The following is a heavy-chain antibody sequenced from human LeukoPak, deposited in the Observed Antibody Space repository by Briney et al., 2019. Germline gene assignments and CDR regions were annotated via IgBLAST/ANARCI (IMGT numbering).Heavy chain of an antibody. Sequence: ASVKVSCRASGYTFTNYDINWVRQATGQGLEWMGWMNSDSGNTGYGQKFQGRVTLTRDTSISTAYMELSSLRSEDTAVYYCVRGDYWGQGTLVTVSS. CDR3: VRGDY. CDR1: GYTFTNYD. CDR2: MNSDSGNT. V-gene: IGHV1-8*01. J-gene: IGHJ4*02.